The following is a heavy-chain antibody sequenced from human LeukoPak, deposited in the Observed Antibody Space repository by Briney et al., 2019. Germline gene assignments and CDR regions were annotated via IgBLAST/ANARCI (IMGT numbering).Heavy chain of an antibody. CDR1: GFTFSSYA. D-gene: IGHD2-2*01. J-gene: IGHJ4*02. Sequence: GGSLRLSCAASGFTFSSYAMSWVRQALGKGLEWVSAISGSGGSTYYADSVKGRFTISRDNSKNTLYLQMHSLRAEDTAVYYCAKDQRGEMSSTTSPGEDYWGQGTLVTVSS. CDR3: AKDQRGEMSSTTSPGEDY. V-gene: IGHV3-23*01. CDR2: ISGSGGST.